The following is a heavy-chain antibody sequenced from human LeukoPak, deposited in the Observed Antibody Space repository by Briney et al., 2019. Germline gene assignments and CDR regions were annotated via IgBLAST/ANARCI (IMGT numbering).Heavy chain of an antibody. CDR1: GGTFSDYA. Sequence: ASVKVSCKASGGTFSDYAINWVRQAPGQGLEWMGGIIPMFGTANYAQKFQGRVTLTADKSTSTANMELSSLRSEDTAVYYCARVGGELLWTNWFDPWGQGTLVTVSS. CDR3: ARVGGELLWTNWFDP. V-gene: IGHV1-69*06. J-gene: IGHJ5*02. D-gene: IGHD1-26*01. CDR2: IIPMFGTA.